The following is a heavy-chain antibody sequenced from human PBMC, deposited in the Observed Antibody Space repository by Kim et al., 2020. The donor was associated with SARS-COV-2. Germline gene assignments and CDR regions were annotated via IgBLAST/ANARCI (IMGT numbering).Heavy chain of an antibody. Sequence: STIDADAVKGRFTISRDNAKNTLYVQMNSLRAEDTAVYYCARGNYHGMDVWGQGTTVTVSS. CDR2: ST. CDR3: ARGNYHGMDV. V-gene: IGHV3-74*01. J-gene: IGHJ6*02.